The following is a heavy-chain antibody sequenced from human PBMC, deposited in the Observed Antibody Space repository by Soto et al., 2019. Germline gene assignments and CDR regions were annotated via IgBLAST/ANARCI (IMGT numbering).Heavy chain of an antibody. V-gene: IGHV3-23*01. Sequence: PGGSLRLSCAASGFRFSIFAMSWVRQAPGKGLEWVSGIGGGDTYYADSVKGRFTISRDNSRNTVELQMNSLRAEDTAVYYCAKDRMDHNSVWGPFDIWGRGTMVTVSS. D-gene: IGHD3-16*01. J-gene: IGHJ3*02. CDR3: AKDRMDHNSVWGPFDI. CDR2: IGGGDT. CDR1: GFRFSIFA.